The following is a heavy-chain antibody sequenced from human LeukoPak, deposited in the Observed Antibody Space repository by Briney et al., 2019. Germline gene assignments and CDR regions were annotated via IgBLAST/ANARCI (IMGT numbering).Heavy chain of an antibody. CDR1: GFTFSSNA. J-gene: IGHJ4*02. D-gene: IGHD1-1*01. Sequence: GGSLRLSCTPSGFTFSSNAMTWVRQAPGEGLEWVSSINDRGTNTYYTDSVRGRFAISRDNSKNRLFLQMNSLRAEDTAFYYCARCPRDNCRGGFDYWGPGALVTVSS. CDR3: ARCPRDNCRGGFDY. CDR2: INDRGTNT. V-gene: IGHV3-23*01.